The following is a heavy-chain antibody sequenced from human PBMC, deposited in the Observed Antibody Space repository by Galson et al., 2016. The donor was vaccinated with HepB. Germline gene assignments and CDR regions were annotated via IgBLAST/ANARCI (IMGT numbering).Heavy chain of an antibody. CDR2: IVVGSGTT. D-gene: IGHD1/OR15-1a*01. V-gene: IGHV1-58*01. CDR1: GFTFSASV. Sequence: SVKVSCKASGFTFSASVVHWGRQARGQPLEWIGWIVVGSGTTQYAQQFQERVIISRDMTTSTASLELSSLRHEDTAVYYCAAETLIANTAFDVCGQGTMVTV. J-gene: IGHJ3*01. CDR3: AAETLIANTAFDV.